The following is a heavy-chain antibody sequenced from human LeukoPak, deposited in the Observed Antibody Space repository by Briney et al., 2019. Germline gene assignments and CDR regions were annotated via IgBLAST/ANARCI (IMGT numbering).Heavy chain of an antibody. CDR3: ARGHYSNRNDYWFDP. D-gene: IGHD4-11*01. Sequence: ASVKVSCKASGYTFTSYDINWVRQATGQGLEWMGWMNPNSGNTGYAQKFQGRVTMTRNTSISTAYMELSSLRSGDTAVYYCARGHYSNRNDYWFDPWGQGTLVTVSS. J-gene: IGHJ5*02. CDR1: GYTFTSYD. V-gene: IGHV1-8*01. CDR2: MNPNSGNT.